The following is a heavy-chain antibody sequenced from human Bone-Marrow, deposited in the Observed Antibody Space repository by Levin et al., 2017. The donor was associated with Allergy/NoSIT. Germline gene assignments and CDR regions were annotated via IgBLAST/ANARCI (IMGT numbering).Heavy chain of an antibody. CDR1: GVSFSRYA. D-gene: IGHD1-1*01. CDR3: ATASFDSNTSGLFRHGVDV. CDR2: VLPLFDSP. J-gene: IGHJ6*02. Sequence: KISCRASGVSFSRYALTWVRQAPGRGLEWMGGVLPLFDSPMYAQKFRGRVSITADESSTTAYLALSSLRSDDTAVTYCATASFDSNTSGLFRHGVDVWGQGTTVTVSS. V-gene: IGHV1-69*19.